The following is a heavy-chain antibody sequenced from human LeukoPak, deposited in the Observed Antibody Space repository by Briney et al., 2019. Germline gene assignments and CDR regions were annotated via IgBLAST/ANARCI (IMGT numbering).Heavy chain of an antibody. CDR3: ARLLTGYTWYFDY. CDR1: GFTFSSYE. Sequence: GGSLRLSCAASGFTFSSYEMSWVRQAPGKGLEWVSYISSSGSIIDNADSVKGRFTMSRGNAKNSLYLQMNSLRAEDTAVYYCARLLTGYTWYFDYWGQGTLVTVSS. D-gene: IGHD7-27*01. V-gene: IGHV3-48*03. CDR2: ISSSGSII. J-gene: IGHJ4*02.